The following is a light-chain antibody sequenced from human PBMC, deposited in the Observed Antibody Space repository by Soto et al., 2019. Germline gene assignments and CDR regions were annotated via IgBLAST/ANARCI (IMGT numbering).Light chain of an antibody. V-gene: IGKV3-20*01. J-gene: IGKJ1*01. CDR2: GAS. CDR3: QQYGSSPWK. CDR1: QGIVDT. Sequence: VMRHSTATLSVSPGEVSTLSFRASQGIVDTLAWYQHKPGQTPRLLIYGASSRATGIPDRFSGSGSGTDFTLTISRLEPEDFAVYYCQQYGSSPWKCGQGNKVDIK.